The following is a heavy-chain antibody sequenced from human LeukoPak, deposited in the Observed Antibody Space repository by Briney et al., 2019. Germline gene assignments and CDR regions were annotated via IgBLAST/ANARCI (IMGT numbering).Heavy chain of an antibody. D-gene: IGHD6-19*01. Sequence: SETLSLTCTVSGGSISSGGYYWSWIRQHPGTGLEWIGYIYYSGSTNYNPSLKSRVTISVDTSKNQFSLKLSSVTAADTAVYYCARLAVAGTLVRWFDPWGQGTLVTVSS. CDR1: GGSISSGGYY. CDR2: IYYSGST. CDR3: ARLAVAGTLVRWFDP. J-gene: IGHJ5*02. V-gene: IGHV4-61*08.